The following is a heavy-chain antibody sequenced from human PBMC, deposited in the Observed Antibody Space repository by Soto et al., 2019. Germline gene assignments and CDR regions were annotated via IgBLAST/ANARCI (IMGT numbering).Heavy chain of an antibody. D-gene: IGHD2-2*01. CDR3: AKDRSSTSCYAFDY. J-gene: IGHJ4*02. Sequence: EVQLLESGGGLLQPGGSLRLSCAASGFTFRSYAMSWVRQAPGKGLEWVSAIGGSSGSTDYADSVKGRFTISRDNSKNTLFLQMNSLRAEDTDVYYCAKDRSSTSCYAFDYWGQGTLVTVSS. CDR1: GFTFRSYA. CDR2: IGGSSGST. V-gene: IGHV3-23*01.